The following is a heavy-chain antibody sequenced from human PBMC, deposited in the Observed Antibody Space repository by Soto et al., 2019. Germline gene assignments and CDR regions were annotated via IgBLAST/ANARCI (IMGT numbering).Heavy chain of an antibody. J-gene: IGHJ3*02. CDR1: GFTVSSNY. V-gene: IGHV3-53*04. CDR2: IYSGGST. D-gene: IGHD3-10*01. Sequence: GGSLRLSCAASGFTVSSNYMSWVRQAPGKGLEWVSVIYSGGSTYYADSEKGRFTISRHNSKNTLYLQMNSLRAEDTAVYYCARDLGYYGSGSYYPPGAFDIWGQGTMVTVSS. CDR3: ARDLGYYGSGSYYPPGAFDI.